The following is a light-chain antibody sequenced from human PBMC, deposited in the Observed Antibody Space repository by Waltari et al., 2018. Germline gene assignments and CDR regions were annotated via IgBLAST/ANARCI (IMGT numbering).Light chain of an antibody. CDR2: DTS. V-gene: IGKV3-11*01. CDR3: QQRGNWPLT. CDR1: QSVGSY. J-gene: IGKJ4*01. Sequence: DIVLTQSPATLSLSPGERATLSCRASQSVGSYLAWYQQKPGQAPRLLFYDTSSRATGVTTRFTASGSGTDFSLTISSLDPEDFAVYYCQQRGNWPLTFGGGTKVEIK.